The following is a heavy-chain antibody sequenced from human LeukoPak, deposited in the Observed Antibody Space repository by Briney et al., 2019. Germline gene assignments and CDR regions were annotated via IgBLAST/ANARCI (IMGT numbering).Heavy chain of an antibody. D-gene: IGHD5-24*01. Sequence: PSETLSLTCAVYGGSFSGYYWNWIRQPPGKGLEWIGEINHRGGTNYNPSLKSRVTMSVDTSTNQFSLKLISVTAADTAVYYCARGTEGDGYNLDYWGQGTLVTVSS. J-gene: IGHJ4*02. CDR3: ARGTEGDGYNLDY. CDR2: INHRGGT. V-gene: IGHV4-34*01. CDR1: GGSFSGYY.